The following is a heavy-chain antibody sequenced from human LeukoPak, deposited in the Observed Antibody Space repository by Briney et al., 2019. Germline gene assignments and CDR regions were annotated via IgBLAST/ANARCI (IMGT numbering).Heavy chain of an antibody. V-gene: IGHV4-4*02. CDR1: GGSISSSNW. D-gene: IGHD5-24*01. CDR3: ARGRVEMATIDFDY. CDR2: IYHSGST. J-gene: IGHJ4*02. Sequence: SETLSLTCAVSGGSISSSNWWSWVRQPPGKGLEGIGEIYHSGSTNYNPSLKRRVTISVDTSKNQFSLKLSSVTAADTAMYYCARGRVEMATIDFDYWGQGTLVTVSS.